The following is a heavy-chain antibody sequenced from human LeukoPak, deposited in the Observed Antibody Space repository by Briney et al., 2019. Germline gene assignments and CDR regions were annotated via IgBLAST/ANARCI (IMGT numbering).Heavy chain of an antibody. J-gene: IGHJ4*02. CDR2: IRYDGSNK. D-gene: IGHD6-19*01. CDR3: AKGYSSGWYCFDY. CDR1: GFTFSNYA. V-gene: IGHV3-30*02. Sequence: GGSLRLSCAASGFTFSNYAMHWVRQAPGKGLEWVAFIRYDGSNKYYADSVKGRFTISRDNSKNTLYLQMNSLRAEDTAVYYCAKGYSSGWYCFDYWGQGTLVTVSS.